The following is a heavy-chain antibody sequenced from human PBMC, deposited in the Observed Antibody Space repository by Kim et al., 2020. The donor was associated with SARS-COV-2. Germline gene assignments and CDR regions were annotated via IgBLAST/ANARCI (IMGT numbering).Heavy chain of an antibody. D-gene: IGHD6-19*01. V-gene: IGHV3-30*01. CDR3: ARDFARYSSGWDAFDI. Sequence: VKGRFTISRDNSKNTLYLQMNSLRAEDTAVYYCARDFARYSSGWDAFDIWGQGTMVTVSS. J-gene: IGHJ3*02.